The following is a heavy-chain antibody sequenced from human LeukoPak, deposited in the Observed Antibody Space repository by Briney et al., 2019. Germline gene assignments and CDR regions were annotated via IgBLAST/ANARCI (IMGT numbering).Heavy chain of an antibody. J-gene: IGHJ4*02. V-gene: IGHV1-46*01. D-gene: IGHD1-1*01. Sequence: GASVKDSFQSSGYTFISLYIHAVRQAPGQGLEWMGVINPSGGSTAYAQQFQGRVTMTRDTSTSTVYMELSSLRSEDTAVYYCARHSLVGTTFGELWRQGTLVTVSS. CDR3: ARHSLVGTTFGEL. CDR2: INPSGGST. CDR1: GYTFISLY.